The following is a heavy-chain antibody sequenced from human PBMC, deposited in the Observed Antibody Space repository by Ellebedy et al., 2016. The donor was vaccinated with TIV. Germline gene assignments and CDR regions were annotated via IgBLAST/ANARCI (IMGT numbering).Heavy chain of an antibody. V-gene: IGHV1-24*01. D-gene: IGHD3-22*01. CDR1: GYTLTELS. Sequence: AASVKVSCKVFGYTLTELSIHWVRQAPGKGLAWMGGFDPEDGETIYAQKFQGRVTITEDTSTDTAYMELSSLRSEDTAMYYCAVTMIVVGGDAFDIWGQGTLVTVSS. CDR3: AVTMIVVGGDAFDI. J-gene: IGHJ3*02. CDR2: FDPEDGET.